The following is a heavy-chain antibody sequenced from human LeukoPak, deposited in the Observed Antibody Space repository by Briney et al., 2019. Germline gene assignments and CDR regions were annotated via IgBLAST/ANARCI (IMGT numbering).Heavy chain of an antibody. CDR2: IYYTTNP. D-gene: IGHD4-11*01. V-gene: IGHV4-59*11. Sequence: PSEPLSLTCSVSGGSIRNHFWSWIRLSPGKGLGWIGNIYYTTNPNYNPSLASRVTISIDTSKDQLSLKLNSVTAADTAVYYCARDRNYFDAWGQGTRVTVSS. CDR3: ARDRNYFDA. CDR1: GGSIRNHF. J-gene: IGHJ5*02.